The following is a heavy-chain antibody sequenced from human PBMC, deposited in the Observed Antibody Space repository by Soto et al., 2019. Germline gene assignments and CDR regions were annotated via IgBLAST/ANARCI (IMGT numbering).Heavy chain of an antibody. V-gene: IGHV5-51*01. CDR2: IYPGDSDT. Sequence: GESLKISCKGSGYSFTSYWIGWVRQMPGKGLEWMGIIYPGDSDTRYSPSFQGQVTISADKSISTAYLQWSSLKASDTATYYCARGVYYYDSSGPEYFQHWGQGTLVTVSS. CDR3: ARGVYYYDSSGPEYFQH. J-gene: IGHJ1*01. CDR1: GYSFTSYW. D-gene: IGHD3-22*01.